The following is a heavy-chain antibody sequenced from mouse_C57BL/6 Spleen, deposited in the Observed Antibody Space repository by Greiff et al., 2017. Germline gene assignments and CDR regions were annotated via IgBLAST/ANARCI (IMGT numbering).Heavy chain of an antibody. CDR1: GYTFTSYW. CDR3: ARGGNPWFSY. Sequence: LQLQQPGTELVKPGASVKLSCKASGYTFTSYWMHWVKQRPGQGLEWIGNINPSNGGTHYNEKFKGKATLTVDKSSSPAYMRLDSLTSEDSAVYYCARGGNPWFSYWGQGTLVTVSA. J-gene: IGHJ3*01. CDR2: INPSNGGT. V-gene: IGHV1-53*01.